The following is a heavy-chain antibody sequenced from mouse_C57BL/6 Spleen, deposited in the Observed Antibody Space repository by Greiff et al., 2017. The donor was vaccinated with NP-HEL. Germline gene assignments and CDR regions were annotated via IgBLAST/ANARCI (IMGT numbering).Heavy chain of an antibody. CDR2: ISSGGSYT. V-gene: IGHV5-6*01. CDR3: ARHAYYGSREGYFDY. D-gene: IGHD1-1*01. Sequence: EVQRVESGGDLVKPGGSLKLSCAASGFTFSSYGMSWVRQTPDKRLEWVATISSGGSYTYYPDSVKGRFTISRDNAKTTLYLQMSSLKSEDTAMYYCARHAYYGSREGYFDYWGQGTTLTVSS. J-gene: IGHJ2*01. CDR1: GFTFSSYG.